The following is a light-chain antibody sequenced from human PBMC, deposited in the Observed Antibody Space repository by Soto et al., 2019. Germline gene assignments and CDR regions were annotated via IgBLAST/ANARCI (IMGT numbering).Light chain of an antibody. J-gene: IGKJ2*03. CDR1: QNIDRW. Sequence: DIHMTQSPSTLSASVGDRVVITCRASQNIDRWLAWYQQKPRKAPQLLIYRASFPELGVPPRLSGSGSGTEFTLTLTSLQPDEFATYFFKHYNSYPYRFGEGTKLEI. CDR2: RAS. V-gene: IGKV1-5*03. CDR3: KHYNSYPYR.